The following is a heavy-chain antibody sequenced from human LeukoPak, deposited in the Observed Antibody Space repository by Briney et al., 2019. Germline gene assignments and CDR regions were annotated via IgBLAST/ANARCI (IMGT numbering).Heavy chain of an antibody. CDR3: ARHEMGDIVVVPATIDP. CDR2: IYYSGST. Sequence: SETLSLTCTVSGGSISSSSYYWGWIRQPPGKGLEWIGSIYYSGSTYYNPSLKSRVTISVDTSKNQFSLKLSSVTAADTAVYYCARHEMGDIVVVPATIDPWGQGTLVTVSS. V-gene: IGHV4-39*01. CDR1: GGSISSSSYY. D-gene: IGHD2-2*01. J-gene: IGHJ5*02.